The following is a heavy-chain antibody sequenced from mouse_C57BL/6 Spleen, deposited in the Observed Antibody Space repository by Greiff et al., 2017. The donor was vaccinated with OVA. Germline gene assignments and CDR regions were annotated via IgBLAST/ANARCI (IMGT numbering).Heavy chain of an antibody. Sequence: EVKVVESGGGLVKPGGSLKLSCAASGFTFSSYAMSWVRQTPEKRLEWVATISDGGSYTYYPVNVKGRFTISRDNAKNNLYLQMSHLKSEDTAMYYCARDGGYGSAYFDVWGTGTTVTVSS. CDR2: ISDGGSYT. CDR3: ARDGGYGSAYFDV. J-gene: IGHJ1*03. D-gene: IGHD1-1*01. V-gene: IGHV5-4*01. CDR1: GFTFSSYA.